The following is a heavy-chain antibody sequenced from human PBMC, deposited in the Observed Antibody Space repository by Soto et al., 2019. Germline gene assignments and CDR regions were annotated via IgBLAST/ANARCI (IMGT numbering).Heavy chain of an antibody. V-gene: IGHV1-18*01. D-gene: IGHD1-26*01. CDR3: ARDDGGSLARPTVF. J-gene: IGHJ1*01. CDR1: GYALPSYG. Sequence: ASVKVSWKASGYALPSYGISWVRQAPGQGLEWMGWISPYNAKTDYAQNFQGRVSITTDTSTSTVYLELRSLTSDDTALYYCARDDGGSLARPTVFWCQGILVTV. CDR2: ISPYNAKT.